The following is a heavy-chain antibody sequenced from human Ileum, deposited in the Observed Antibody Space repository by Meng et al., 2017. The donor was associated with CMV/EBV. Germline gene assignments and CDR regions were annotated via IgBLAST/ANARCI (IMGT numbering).Heavy chain of an antibody. Sequence: GGSLRLSCTASAFTFNNYAMTWVRQPPGKGLEWVASIFGSGGRPHYADSVKGRFVISRDNSKNTMFLQMNNLRAEDTATYYCARDPNGDFVGAFELWGQGTRVTVSS. J-gene: IGHJ3*01. D-gene: IGHD2-8*01. CDR1: AFTFNNYA. V-gene: IGHV3-23*01. CDR3: ARDPNGDFVGAFEL. CDR2: IFGSGGRP.